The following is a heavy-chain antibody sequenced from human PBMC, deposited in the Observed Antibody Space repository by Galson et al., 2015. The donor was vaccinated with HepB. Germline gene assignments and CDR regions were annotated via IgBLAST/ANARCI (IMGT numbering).Heavy chain of an antibody. V-gene: IGHV5-51*01. D-gene: IGHD3-10*01. CDR2: IYPGDSDT. CDR3: AKLPYGSGSSHWYFDL. J-gene: IGHJ2*01. CDR1: GYSFTSYW. Sequence: QSGAEVKKPGESLKISCKGSGYSFTSYWIGWVRQMPGKGLEWMGIIYPGDSDTRYSPSFQGQVTISADKSISTAYLQWSSLKASDTAMYYCAKLPYGSGSSHWYFDLWGRGTLVTVSS.